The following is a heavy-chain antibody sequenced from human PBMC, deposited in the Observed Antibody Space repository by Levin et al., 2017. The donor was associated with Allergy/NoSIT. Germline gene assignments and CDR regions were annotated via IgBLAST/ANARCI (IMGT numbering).Heavy chain of an antibody. J-gene: IGHJ5*02. V-gene: IGHV3-30*18. Sequence: PGGSLRLSCAASGFTFSSYGMHWVRQAPGKGLEWVAVISYDGSNKYYADSVKGRFTISRDNSKNTLYLQMNSLRAEDTAVYYCAKDSWYYGSGSPSPPWFDPWGQGTLVTVSS. CDR1: GFTFSSYG. D-gene: IGHD3-10*01. CDR3: AKDSWYYGSGSPSPPWFDP. CDR2: ISYDGSNK.